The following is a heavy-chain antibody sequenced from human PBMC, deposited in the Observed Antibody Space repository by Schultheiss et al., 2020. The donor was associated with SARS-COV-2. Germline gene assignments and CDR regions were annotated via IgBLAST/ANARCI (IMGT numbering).Heavy chain of an antibody. J-gene: IGHJ6*02. CDR2: ISYDGSNK. CDR1: GFTFSSYS. CDR3: AKDGSLDSGYDFYYYYGMDV. D-gene: IGHD5-12*01. V-gene: IGHV3-30-3*01. Sequence: GGSLRLSCAASGFTFSSYSMHWVRQAPGKGLEWVAVISYDGSNKYYADSVKGRFTISRDNSKNTLYLQMNSLRAEDTAVYYCAKDGSLDSGYDFYYYYGMDVWGQGTTVTVS.